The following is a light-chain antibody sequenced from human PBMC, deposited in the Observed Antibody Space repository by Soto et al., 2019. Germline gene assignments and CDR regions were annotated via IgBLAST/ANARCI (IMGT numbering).Light chain of an antibody. Sequence: DIQMTQSPSSLSASVGDRVTITCRASQTITKYLNWYQHKPGKAPKLLIYAASSLQGGVQSRFSGSGSGTEFTLTISSLEPEDFAVYYCKQRSSPITCGQGTRLEIK. CDR3: KQRSSPIT. CDR2: AAS. CDR1: QTITKY. J-gene: IGKJ5*01. V-gene: IGKV1-39*01.